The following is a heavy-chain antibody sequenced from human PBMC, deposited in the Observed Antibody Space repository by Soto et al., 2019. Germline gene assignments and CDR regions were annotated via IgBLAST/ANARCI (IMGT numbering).Heavy chain of an antibody. CDR3: ARDLWGYCGTNCYPLDV. Sequence: PSETLSLTCTVSGGSIRTYYWNWIRQPPGKGLEWIGYMYYGGSTNYNPSLKSRVTVSGDTSKNDFSLKLTSVTAADTAVYYCARDLWGYCGTNCYPLDVWGQGTTVTVSS. D-gene: IGHD2-21*02. J-gene: IGHJ6*02. CDR2: MYYGGST. CDR1: GGSIRTYY. V-gene: IGHV4-59*01.